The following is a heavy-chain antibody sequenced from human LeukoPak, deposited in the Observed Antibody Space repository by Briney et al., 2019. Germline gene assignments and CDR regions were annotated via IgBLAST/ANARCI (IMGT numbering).Heavy chain of an antibody. CDR2: IYYSGST. Sequence: PSETLSLTCTVSGCSISSYYWSWIRQPPGKGLEWIGYIYYSGSTNYNPSLKSRVTISVDTSKNQFSLKLSSVTAADTAVYYCARHVNSSSWYYFDYWGQGTLATVSS. CDR3: ARHVNSSSWYYFDY. V-gene: IGHV4-59*08. CDR1: GCSISSYY. J-gene: IGHJ4*02. D-gene: IGHD6-13*01.